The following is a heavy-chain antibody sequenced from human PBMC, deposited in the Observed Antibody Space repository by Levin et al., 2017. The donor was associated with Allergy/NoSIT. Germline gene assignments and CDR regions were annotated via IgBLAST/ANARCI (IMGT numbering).Heavy chain of an antibody. V-gene: IGHV4-31*03. CDR3: ARGKVGYCSGGRCRELCYYYGMDV. D-gene: IGHD2-15*01. CDR1: GGSISSGGYY. CDR2: IFHIGII. Sequence: SETLSLTCTVSGGSISSGGYYWTWIRQHPGTGLEWIGYIFHIGIIHDNPSLKSRVTISVDTSHNQFFLKLRSVTAADTAFYYCARGKVGYCSGGRCRELCYYYGMDVWGQGTTVTVSS. J-gene: IGHJ6*02.